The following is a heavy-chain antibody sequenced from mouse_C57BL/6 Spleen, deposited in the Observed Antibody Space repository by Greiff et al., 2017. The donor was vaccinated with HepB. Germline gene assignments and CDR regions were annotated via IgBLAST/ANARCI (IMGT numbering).Heavy chain of an antibody. CDR3: ARERESYSRAMDY. V-gene: IGHV1-53*01. Sequence: QVQLKQPGTELVKPGASVKLSCKASGYTFTSYWMHWVKQRPGQGLEWIGNINPSNGGTNYNEKFKSKATLTVDKSSSTAYMQLSSLTSEDSAVYYCARERESYSRAMDYWGQGTSVTVSS. D-gene: IGHD6-5*01. CDR2: INPSNGGT. CDR1: GYTFTSYW. J-gene: IGHJ4*01.